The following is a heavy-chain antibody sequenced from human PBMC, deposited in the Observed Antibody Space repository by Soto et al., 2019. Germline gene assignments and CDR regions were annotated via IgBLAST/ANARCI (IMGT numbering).Heavy chain of an antibody. CDR3: ARVRQGCSANNCYFDP. D-gene: IGHD1-1*01. CDR1: GGSVRAPDW. J-gene: IGHJ5*01. CDR2: VHISGHS. Sequence: SETLSLTCTLSGGSVRAPDWWNCVRQSPDKGLEWIAEVHISGHSNYNPSLRSRVSVSIDSSKNQFYLNLNSVTAADTAIYYCARVRQGCSANNCYFDPWGQGTQVTVSS. V-gene: IGHV4-4*02.